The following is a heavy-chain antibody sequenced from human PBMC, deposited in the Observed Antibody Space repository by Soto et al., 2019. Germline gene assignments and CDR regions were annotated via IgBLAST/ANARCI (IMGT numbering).Heavy chain of an antibody. D-gene: IGHD3-22*01. V-gene: IGHV4-4*07. CDR2: IYIRGTT. CDR3: ARNPYVSGNYYFFET. J-gene: IGHJ4*02. CDR1: VASIMIYF. Sequence: SSSXSLTGSFAVASIMIYFCIWFRHPAGQGLEWIGHIYIRGTTSYNPSLEGRVTLSLDKSKNQVSLVVTSVTAADTAVYYCARNPYVSGNYYFFETRGQRTLV.